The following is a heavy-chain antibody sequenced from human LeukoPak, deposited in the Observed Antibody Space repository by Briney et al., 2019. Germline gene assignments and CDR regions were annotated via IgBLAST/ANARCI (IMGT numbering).Heavy chain of an antibody. D-gene: IGHD3-10*01. CDR3: ARTSGSGSYYLDY. J-gene: IGHJ4*02. CDR1: GYSISSGYY. CDR2: IYHSGST. Sequence: KSSETLSLTCAVSGYSISSGYYWGWIRQPPGNGLEWIGSIYHSGSTYYNPSLKSRVTISVDTSKNQFSLKLSSVTAADTAVYYCARTSGSGSYYLDYWGQGTLVTVSS. V-gene: IGHV4-38-2*01.